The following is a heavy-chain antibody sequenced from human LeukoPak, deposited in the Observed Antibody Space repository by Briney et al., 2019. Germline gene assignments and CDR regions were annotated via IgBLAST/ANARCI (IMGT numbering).Heavy chain of an antibody. CDR3: AREIVTMIVVVGGAFDI. CDR2: IYTSGST. D-gene: IGHD3-22*01. J-gene: IGHJ3*02. V-gene: IGHV4-61*02. CDR1: GGSISSGSYY. Sequence: SETLSLTCTVSGGSISSGSYYWSWIRQPAGKGLEWIGRIYTSGSTNYNPSLKSRLTISVDTSKNQFSLKLSSVTAADTAMYYCAREIVTMIVVVGGAFDIWGQGTMVTVSS.